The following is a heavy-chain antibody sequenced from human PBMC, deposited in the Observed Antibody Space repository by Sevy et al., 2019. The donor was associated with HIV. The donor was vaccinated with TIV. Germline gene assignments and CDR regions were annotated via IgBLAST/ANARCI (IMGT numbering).Heavy chain of an antibody. CDR1: GFTFKNYA. J-gene: IGHJ4*02. D-gene: IGHD1-26*01. Sequence: GGSLRLSCAASGFTFKNYAIHWVRQAPGKGLEWVAVISYDGSKKYYADSVKGRFTISRDNSKNTLYLQLNSLRLEDTALYYCAREGGRRSYYLDYWGQGTLVTVSS. CDR2: ISYDGSKK. CDR3: AREGGRRSYYLDY. V-gene: IGHV3-30*04.